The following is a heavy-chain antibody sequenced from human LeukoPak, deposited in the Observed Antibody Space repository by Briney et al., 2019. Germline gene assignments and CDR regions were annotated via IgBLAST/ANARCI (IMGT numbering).Heavy chain of an antibody. CDR2: IRYDGSNK. Sequence: GGSLRLSCAASGFTFSSYAMSWVRQAPGKGLEWVAFIRYDGSNKYYADSVKGRFTISRDNSKNTLYLQMNSLRAEDTAVYYCAKGFRTARYCSGGSCLDYWGQGTLVTVSS. J-gene: IGHJ4*02. D-gene: IGHD2-15*01. V-gene: IGHV3-30*02. CDR1: GFTFSSYA. CDR3: AKGFRTARYCSGGSCLDY.